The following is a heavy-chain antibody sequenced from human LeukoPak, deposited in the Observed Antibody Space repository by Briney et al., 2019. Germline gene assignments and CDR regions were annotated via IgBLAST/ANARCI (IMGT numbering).Heavy chain of an antibody. D-gene: IGHD3-16*02. J-gene: IGHJ4*02. Sequence: PGGSLRLSCAASGFTFSTYTMNWVRQAPGKGLEWVSSISSSSNYIYYADSVKGRFTISRDNAKNSLYLQMNSLRAEDTAVYYCARDRIDVWGSYRYNDYWGQGTLVTVSS. CDR1: GFTFSTYT. CDR2: ISSSSNYI. V-gene: IGHV3-21*04. CDR3: ARDRIDVWGSYRYNDY.